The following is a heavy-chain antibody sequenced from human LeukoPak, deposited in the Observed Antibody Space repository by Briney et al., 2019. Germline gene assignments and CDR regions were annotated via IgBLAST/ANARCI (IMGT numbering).Heavy chain of an antibody. CDR1: GFTFSSYA. J-gene: IGHJ3*02. CDR2: ISGSGGST. Sequence: GGSLRLSCAASGFTFSSYAMSWVRQAPGKGLEWVSAISGSGGSTYYADSVKGRFTISRDNSKNTLYLQMNSLRAEDTAVYYCAKDLLGQWLVLGAFDIWGQGTMVTVSS. CDR3: AKDLLGQWLVLGAFDI. V-gene: IGHV3-23*01. D-gene: IGHD6-19*01.